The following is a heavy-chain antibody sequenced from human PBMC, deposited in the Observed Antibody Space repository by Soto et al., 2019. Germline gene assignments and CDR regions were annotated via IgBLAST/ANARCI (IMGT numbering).Heavy chain of an antibody. Sequence: ASVKVTCNISGYTLTELSMHWVRQAPGKGLEWMGGFDPEDGETIYAQKFQGRVTMTEDTSTDTAYMELSSLRSEDTAVYYCATDLANVFDYWGQGTLVTVS. CDR2: FDPEDGET. CDR3: ATDLANVFDY. V-gene: IGHV1-24*01. CDR1: GYTLTELS. D-gene: IGHD2-21*01. J-gene: IGHJ4*02.